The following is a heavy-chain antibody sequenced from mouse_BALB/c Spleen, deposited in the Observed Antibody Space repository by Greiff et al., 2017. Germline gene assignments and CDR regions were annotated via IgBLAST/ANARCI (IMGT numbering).Heavy chain of an antibody. Sequence: VQLQQPGAELVKPGASVKLSCKASGYTFTSYWMHWVKQRPGQGLEWIGEINPSNGRTNYNEKFKSKATLTVDKSSSTAYMQLSSLTSEDSAVYYCARFDYDVNYWGQGTTLTVSS. V-gene: IGHV1S81*02. CDR1: GYTFTSYW. CDR2: INPSNGRT. CDR3: ARFDYDVNY. J-gene: IGHJ2*01. D-gene: IGHD2-4*01.